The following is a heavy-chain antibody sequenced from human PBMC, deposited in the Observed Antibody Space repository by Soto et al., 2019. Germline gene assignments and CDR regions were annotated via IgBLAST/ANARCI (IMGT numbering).Heavy chain of an antibody. J-gene: IGHJ5*02. CDR2: MHYSGST. V-gene: IGHV4-59*01. D-gene: IGHD3-16*01. CDR3: ARGMEGGNP. CDR1: GGSITSSY. Sequence: QVQLQESGPGLVKPSETLSLTCTVSGGSITSSYWSWIRQPPGKELEWIGYMHYSGSTNYSPSLKSRVTMSVDTSKRQFSLKMRSVTAADTAVYYCARGMEGGNPWGQGTLVTVSS.